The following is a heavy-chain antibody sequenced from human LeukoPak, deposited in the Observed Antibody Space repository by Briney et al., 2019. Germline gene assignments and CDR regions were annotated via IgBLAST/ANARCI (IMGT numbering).Heavy chain of an antibody. CDR2: IYHSGRT. J-gene: IGHJ6*03. CDR1: GYSISSGYY. D-gene: IGHD1-14*01. CDR3: ARDRKYYYHMDV. Sequence: SETLSLTCTVSGYSISSGYYWGWIRQPPGKGLEWIGSIYHSGRTFYNPSLKSRVTISVATSKNQFSLRLSSLTAADTALYYCARDRKYYYHMDVWGKGTTVTVSS. V-gene: IGHV4-38-2*02.